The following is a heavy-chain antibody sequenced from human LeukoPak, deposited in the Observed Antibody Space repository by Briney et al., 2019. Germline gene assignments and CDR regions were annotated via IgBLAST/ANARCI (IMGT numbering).Heavy chain of an antibody. CDR2: IYYSGTT. CDR1: GGSISSHY. V-gene: IGHV4-59*11. J-gene: IGHJ4*02. CDR3: VKESYSRYFDY. Sequence: PETLSLTCTVSGGSISSHYCSWIRQPAGKGLEWIGYIYYSGTTNYNPSLKSRVTISVDTSKNQFSLKLSSVTAADTAVYYCVKESYSRYFDYWGQGTLVTVSS. D-gene: IGHD4-11*01.